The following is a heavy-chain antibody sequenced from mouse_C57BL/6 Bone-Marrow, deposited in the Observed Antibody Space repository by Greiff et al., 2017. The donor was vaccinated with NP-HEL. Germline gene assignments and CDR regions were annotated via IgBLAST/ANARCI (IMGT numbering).Heavy chain of an antibody. V-gene: IGHV14-4*01. CDR2: IDPENGDT. D-gene: IGHD2-9*01. CDR3: TTPYYGYDDWYFDV. Sequence: EVQLVESGAELVRPGASVKLSCTASGFNIKDDYMHWVKQRPEQGLEWIGWIDPENGDTEYASKFQGKATITADTSSNTAYLQLSSLTSEDTAVYYCTTPYYGYDDWYFDVWGTGTTVTVSS. J-gene: IGHJ1*03. CDR1: GFNIKDDY.